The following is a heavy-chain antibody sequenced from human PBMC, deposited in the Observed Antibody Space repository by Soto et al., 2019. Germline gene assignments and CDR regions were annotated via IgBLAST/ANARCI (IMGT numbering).Heavy chain of an antibody. Sequence: EVQLVESGGGLVQPGGSLRLSCAASGFTFSSYWMSWVRQAPGKGLEWVANIKQDGSEKYYVDSVKGRFTISRDNAKNSLYLQINSLRAEDTAVYYCARDNSVVVPAAKVDYYMDVWGKGTTVTVSS. V-gene: IGHV3-7*01. CDR2: IKQDGSEK. CDR3: ARDNSVVVPAAKVDYYMDV. D-gene: IGHD2-2*01. CDR1: GFTFSSYW. J-gene: IGHJ6*03.